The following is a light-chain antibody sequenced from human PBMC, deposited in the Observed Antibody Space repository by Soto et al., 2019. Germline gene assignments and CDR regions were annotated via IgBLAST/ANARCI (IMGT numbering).Light chain of an antibody. CDR1: QTISSW. Sequence: DIQMTQSPSTVSGSVGDRVTITCRASQTISSWLAWYQQKPGKAPKLLIYKASTLKSGVPSRFSGSGSGTEFTLTISSLQPEDFATYYCLQHNSYPWTFGQGTKVDIK. CDR2: KAS. V-gene: IGKV1-5*03. CDR3: LQHNSYPWT. J-gene: IGKJ1*01.